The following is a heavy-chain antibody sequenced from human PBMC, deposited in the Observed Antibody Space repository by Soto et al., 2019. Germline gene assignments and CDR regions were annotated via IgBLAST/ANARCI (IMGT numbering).Heavy chain of an antibody. Sequence: GASVKVSCKASGYTFTSYYMHWVRQAPGQGLEWMGIINPSGGSTSYAQKFQGRVTMTRDTSTSTVYMELSSLRSEDTAVYYCAREATCGGDCYSLDYWGQGTLVTVS. D-gene: IGHD2-21*02. J-gene: IGHJ4*02. V-gene: IGHV1-46*01. CDR1: GYTFTSYY. CDR3: AREATCGGDCYSLDY. CDR2: INPSGGST.